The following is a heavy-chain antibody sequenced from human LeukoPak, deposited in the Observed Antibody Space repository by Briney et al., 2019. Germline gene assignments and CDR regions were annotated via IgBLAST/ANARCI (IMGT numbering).Heavy chain of an antibody. CDR3: ARSSGYMSY. J-gene: IGHJ4*02. D-gene: IGHD3-22*01. Sequence: SETLSLTCTVSHYSISSNYYWGWIRPPPGKGLEWIGSIYHSGSTYYNPSLKSRVTISVDTSKNQFSLKLTSVTAADTAVYYCARSSGYMSYWGQGTLVTVSS. V-gene: IGHV4-38-2*02. CDR1: HYSISSNYY. CDR2: IYHSGST.